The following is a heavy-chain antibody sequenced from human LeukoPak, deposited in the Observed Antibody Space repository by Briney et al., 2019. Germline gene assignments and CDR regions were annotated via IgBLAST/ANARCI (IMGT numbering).Heavy chain of an antibody. CDR2: ISSSGSTI. Sequence: GGSLRLSCAASGFTFSDYYMSWIRQAPGKGLEWVSYISSSGSTIYYADSVKGRFTTSRDNAKNSLYLQMNSLRAEDTAVYYCARSRGYSSGWYVAFDIWGQGTMVTVSS. D-gene: IGHD6-19*01. CDR1: GFTFSDYY. V-gene: IGHV3-11*01. CDR3: ARSRGYSSGWYVAFDI. J-gene: IGHJ3*02.